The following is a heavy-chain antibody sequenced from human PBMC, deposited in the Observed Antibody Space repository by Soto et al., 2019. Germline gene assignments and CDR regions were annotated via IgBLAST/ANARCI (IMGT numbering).Heavy chain of an antibody. D-gene: IGHD3-22*01. CDR3: AKNPGYYYDSTGYHFDY. CDR1: EFTFSNYA. V-gene: IGHV3-23*01. J-gene: IGHJ4*02. CDR2: ISYGGGTT. Sequence: GGSLRLSCAASEFTFSNYAMSWVRQAPGKGLEWVSAISYGGGTTYYADSVKGRFTISRDNSKNTLYLRMNSLRAEDTAVYYCAKNPGYYYDSTGYHFDYWGQGTLVTVSS.